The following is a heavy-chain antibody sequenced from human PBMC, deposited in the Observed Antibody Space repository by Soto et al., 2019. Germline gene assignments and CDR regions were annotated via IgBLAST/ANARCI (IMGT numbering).Heavy chain of an antibody. Sequence: ASETLSLTCSVSNYSVTAGAYYWSWIRQHPGKGLEWIGYIYYSGSAYYNLSLKSRVTMSVDTSKNQISLNIYSVTAADTAVYYCARVRAAYFVDYWGRGALVTVSS. V-gene: IGHV4-31*03. D-gene: IGHD2-21*01. CDR3: ARVRAAYFVDY. CDR2: IYYSGSA. J-gene: IGHJ4*02. CDR1: NYSVTAGAYY.